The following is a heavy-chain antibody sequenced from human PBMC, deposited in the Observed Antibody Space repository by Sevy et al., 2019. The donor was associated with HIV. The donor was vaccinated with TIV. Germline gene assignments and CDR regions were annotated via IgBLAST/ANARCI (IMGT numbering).Heavy chain of an antibody. CDR3: AKDGRGGSGSYFDY. CDR2: ISGSGGST. J-gene: IGHJ4*02. D-gene: IGHD3-10*01. Sequence: GGSLRLSCAASGFTFSSYAMSWVRQSPGKGLEWVSAISGSGGSTYYADSVKGRFTISRDNSKNTLYLQMNSLRAEDTAVYYCAKDGRGGSGSYFDYWGQGTLVTVSS. CDR1: GFTFSSYA. V-gene: IGHV3-23*01.